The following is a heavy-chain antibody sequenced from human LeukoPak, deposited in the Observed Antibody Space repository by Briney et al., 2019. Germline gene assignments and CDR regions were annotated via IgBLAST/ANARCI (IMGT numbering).Heavy chain of an antibody. V-gene: IGHV4-39*01. D-gene: IGHD6-6*01. CDR2: IYYSGST. Sequence: SETLSLTCTVSGGSISSSYYYWGWIRQPPGKGLEWIGSIYYSGSTYYSPSLKSRVSLSVDTSKNQFSLRLSSVTAADTAVYYCARLKLSRYSSSSGDIDYWGQGTLVTVSS. CDR3: ARLKLSRYSSSSGDIDY. J-gene: IGHJ4*02. CDR1: GGSISSSYYY.